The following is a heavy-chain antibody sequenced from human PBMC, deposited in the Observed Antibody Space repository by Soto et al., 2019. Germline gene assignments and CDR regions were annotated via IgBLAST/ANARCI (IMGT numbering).Heavy chain of an antibody. V-gene: IGHV4-59*01. J-gene: IGHJ4*02. Sequence: SETLSLTCTVSGGSISSYYWSWIRQPPGKGLEWIGYIYYSGSTNYNPSLKSRVTISVDTSKNQFSLKLSSVTAADTAVYYCARFKGTSRTFDYWGQGPLVTVSS. CDR1: GGSISSYY. CDR2: IYYSGST. D-gene: IGHD1-1*01. CDR3: ARFKGTSRTFDY.